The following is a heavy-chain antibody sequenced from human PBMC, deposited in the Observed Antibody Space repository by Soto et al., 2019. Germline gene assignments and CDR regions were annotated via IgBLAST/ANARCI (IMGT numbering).Heavy chain of an antibody. J-gene: IGHJ3*02. CDR3: ARGLVVAASGAFDI. Sequence: QVQLVESGGGVVQPGRSLRLSCAASGFTFSSYGMHWVRQAPGKGLEWVAVIWYDGSNKYYADSVKGRFTISRDNSKNTLYLQRNILRAEDTAVYYCARGLVVAASGAFDIWGQGTMVTVSS. CDR1: GFTFSSYG. D-gene: IGHD2-15*01. V-gene: IGHV3-33*01. CDR2: IWYDGSNK.